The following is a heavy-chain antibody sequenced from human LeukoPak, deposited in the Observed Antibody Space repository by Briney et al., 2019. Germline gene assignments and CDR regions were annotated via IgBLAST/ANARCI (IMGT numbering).Heavy chain of an antibody. CDR1: GYTLTSYD. D-gene: IGHD3-22*01. CDR3: ARDPGGITMIIGSGMDV. V-gene: IGHV1-8*01. CDR2: MNPNCGNT. J-gene: IGHJ6*02. Sequence: ASVKVSCKASGYTLTSYDINWVRQATGQGPEWMGWMNPNCGNTGYAQKFQGRVTMTRNTSISTAYMELSSLRSEDTAVYYCARDPGGITMIIGSGMDVWGQGTTVTVSS.